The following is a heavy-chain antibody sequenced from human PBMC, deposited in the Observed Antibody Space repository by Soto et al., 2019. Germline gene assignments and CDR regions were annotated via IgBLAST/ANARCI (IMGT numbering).Heavy chain of an antibody. CDR2: IICRGGST. J-gene: IGHJ6*02. Sequence: GGSLRLSCEASGFTFDGHAMHWVRQAPGKGLEWVSDIICRGGSTYYADSVKGRFTISRDNSKSTLYLQMNSLRAEDTALYYCAKGRSYYYYYGVDVWGQGTTVTVSS. CDR3: AKGRSYYYYYGVDV. V-gene: IGHV3-23*01. CDR1: GFTFDGHA.